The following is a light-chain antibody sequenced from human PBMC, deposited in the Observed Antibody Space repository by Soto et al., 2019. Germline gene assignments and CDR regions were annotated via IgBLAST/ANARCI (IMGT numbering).Light chain of an antibody. Sequence: QSVLTQPASVSGSPGQSITISCTGTSSDVGSYNLVSWYQQHPGKAPKLMIYEVSKRPSGVSNRFSGSKSGNTASLTISGLQPEDEADYSCSSYAGGNDLLFGGGTKVTVL. CDR3: SSYAGGNDLL. CDR2: EVS. CDR1: SSDVGSYNL. J-gene: IGLJ2*01. V-gene: IGLV2-23*01.